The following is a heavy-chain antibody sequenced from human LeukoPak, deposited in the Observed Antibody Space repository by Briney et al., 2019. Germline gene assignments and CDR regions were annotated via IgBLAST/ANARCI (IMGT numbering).Heavy chain of an antibody. CDR1: GFTFNSYD. CDR3: ARDRLSYDILTGFRYYYGMDV. V-gene: IGHV3-13*01. Sequence: PGGSLRLSCAASGFTFNSYDMHWVRQATGKGLEWVSAIGTAGDTYYPGSVKGRFTISRENAKNSLYLQMNSLRAGDTAVYYCARDRLSYDILTGFRYYYGMDVWGQGTTVTVSS. J-gene: IGHJ6*02. CDR2: IGTAGDT. D-gene: IGHD3-9*01.